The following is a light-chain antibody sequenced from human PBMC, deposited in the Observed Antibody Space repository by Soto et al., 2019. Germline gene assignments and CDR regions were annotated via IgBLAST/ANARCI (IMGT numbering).Light chain of an antibody. CDR3: QSYDNSLSAYV. V-gene: IGLV1-40*01. J-gene: IGLJ1*01. CDR2: GST. CDR1: SSDIGAGSE. Sequence: QAVVTQPPSLSGAPGQRVTISCTGSSSDIGAGSEVHWYQQLPGTAPKLLIFGSTKRPSVVPDRFSGSKSATSASLAITGLQAEDEADYYCQSYDNSLSAYVFGTGTKVTVL.